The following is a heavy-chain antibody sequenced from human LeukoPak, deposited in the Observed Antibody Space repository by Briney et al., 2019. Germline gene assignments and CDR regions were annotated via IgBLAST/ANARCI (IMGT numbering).Heavy chain of an antibody. CDR1: GFTFGPYT. CDR3: ASGMRVGPNI. J-gene: IGHJ4*02. Sequence: PGGSLRLSCAASGFTFGPYTMNWVRQAPGKGLEWVSYISSSSDTIYHADSVKGRFTISRDNAKNSLYLQMNSLRAEDTAVYYCASGMRVGPNIWGQGTLVTVSS. CDR2: ISSSSDTI. D-gene: IGHD1-26*01. V-gene: IGHV3-48*04.